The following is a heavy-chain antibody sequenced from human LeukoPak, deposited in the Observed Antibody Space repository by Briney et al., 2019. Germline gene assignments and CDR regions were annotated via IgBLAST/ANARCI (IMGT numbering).Heavy chain of an antibody. Sequence: ASVKGSCKASGYTFTGYYMHWVRQAPGQGLEWMGWINPNSGGTNYAQKFQGRVTMTRDTSISTAYMELSRLRSDDTAVYYCATYYDFWSGYYSVDYWGQGTLVTVSS. CDR2: INPNSGGT. J-gene: IGHJ4*02. D-gene: IGHD3-3*01. V-gene: IGHV1-2*02. CDR1: GYTFTGYY. CDR3: ATYYDFWSGYYSVDY.